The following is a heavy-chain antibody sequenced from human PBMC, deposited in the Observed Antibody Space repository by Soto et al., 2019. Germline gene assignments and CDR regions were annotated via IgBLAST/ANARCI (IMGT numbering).Heavy chain of an antibody. D-gene: IGHD2-2*01. CDR3: AKATYCSSTSCYQEGPLDY. Sequence: GGSLRLSCAASGFTFDDYAMHWVRQAPGKGLEWVSGISWNSGSIGYADSVKGRFTISRDNAKNSLYLQMNSLRAEDTALYYCAKATYCSSTSCYQEGPLDYWGQGTLVTVSS. J-gene: IGHJ4*02. V-gene: IGHV3-9*01. CDR2: ISWNSGSI. CDR1: GFTFDDYA.